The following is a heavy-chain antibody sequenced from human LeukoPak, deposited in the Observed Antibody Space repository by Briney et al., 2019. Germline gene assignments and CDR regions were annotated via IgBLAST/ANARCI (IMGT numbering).Heavy chain of an antibody. CDR2: IYTSGST. V-gene: IGHV4-61*02. CDR3: ARDLTVTTAFDI. D-gene: IGHD4-17*01. Sequence: SETLSLTCTVSGGSISSGSYYWSWIRQPAGKGLEWIGRIYTSGSTNYNPSLKSRVTISVDTSKNQFSLKLSSVTAADTAVYYCARDLTVTTAFDIWGQGTMVTVSS. J-gene: IGHJ3*02. CDR1: GGSISSGSYY.